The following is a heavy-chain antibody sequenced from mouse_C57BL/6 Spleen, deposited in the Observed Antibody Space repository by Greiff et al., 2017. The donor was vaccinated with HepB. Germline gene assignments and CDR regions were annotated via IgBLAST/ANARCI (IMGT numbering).Heavy chain of an antibody. J-gene: IGHJ2*01. CDR2: IDPENGDT. CDR1: GFNIKDDY. V-gene: IGHV14-4*01. Sequence: EVKLVESGAELVRPGASVKLSCTASGFNIKDDYMHWVKQRPEQGLEWIGWIDPENGDTEYASKFQGKATITADTSSNTAYLQLSSLTSEDTAVYYCIVTFDYWGQGTTLTVSS. CDR3: IVTFDY. D-gene: IGHD2-5*01.